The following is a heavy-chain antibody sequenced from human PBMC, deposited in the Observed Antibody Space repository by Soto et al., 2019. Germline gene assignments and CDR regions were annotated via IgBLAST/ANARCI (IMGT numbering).Heavy chain of an antibody. CDR2: INHSGST. J-gene: IGHJ6*03. Sequence: PSETLSLTCAVYGGSFSGYYWSWIRQPPGKGLEWIGEINHSGSTNYNPSLKSRVTISVDTSKNQFSLKLSSVTAADTAVYYCARGASYLYYYYYMDVWGKGTTVTVSS. D-gene: IGHD3-10*01. CDR1: GGSFSGYY. V-gene: IGHV4-34*01. CDR3: ARGASYLYYYYYMDV.